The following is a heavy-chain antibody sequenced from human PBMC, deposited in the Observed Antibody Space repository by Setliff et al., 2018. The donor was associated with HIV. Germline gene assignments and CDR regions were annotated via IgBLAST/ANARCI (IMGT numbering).Heavy chain of an antibody. CDR1: GYSISSGYS. CDR3: ARLTTVGAFDI. CDR2: IYHSGST. J-gene: IGHJ3*02. V-gene: IGHV4-38-2*01. D-gene: IGHD1-1*01. Sequence: SETLSLTCAVSGYSISSGYSWGWIRQPPRKGLEWIGSIYHSGSTYYNPSLKSRVTISVDTSKNQFSLKLSSVTAADTAMYYCARLTTVGAFDIWGQGTMVTVSS.